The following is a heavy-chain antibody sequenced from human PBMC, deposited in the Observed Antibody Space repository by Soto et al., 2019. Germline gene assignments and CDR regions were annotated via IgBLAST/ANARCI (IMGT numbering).Heavy chain of an antibody. CDR1: GDCISVSD. Sequence: ENLALSCSVHGDCISVSDWSWIRHSPGKGLEWLGYGYYTGSTNYSPSLRSRGSISVDTSKKEVSLERSWLTAADTDVYFCARRVEVTRPHIHFWGQG. CDR3: ARRVEVTRPHIHF. CDR2: GYYTGST. J-gene: IGHJ4*02. D-gene: IGHD6-6*01. V-gene: IGHV4-59*01.